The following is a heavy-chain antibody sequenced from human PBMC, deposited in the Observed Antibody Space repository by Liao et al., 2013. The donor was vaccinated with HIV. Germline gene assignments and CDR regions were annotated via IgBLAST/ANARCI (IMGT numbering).Heavy chain of an antibody. D-gene: IGHD7-27*01. CDR1: GESLSGYY. V-gene: IGHV4-34*01. J-gene: IGHJ4*02. CDR3: ARGRLTAEFYFDL. CDR2: ISHSGTT. Sequence: QGQLQQWGTGLLKPSQTLSLTCAVSGESLSGYYWTWIRQSPGKGLEWVGEISHSGTTNYKPSLKSRVTVSLDTSKNQFSLKLTSVTAADTSLYYCARGRLTAEFYFDLWGQGTLVTVSS.